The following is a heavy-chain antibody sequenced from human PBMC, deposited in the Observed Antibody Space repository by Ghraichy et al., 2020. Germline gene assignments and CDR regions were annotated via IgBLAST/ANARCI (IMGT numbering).Heavy chain of an antibody. J-gene: IGHJ4*02. V-gene: IGHV1-3*01. CDR3: ARDDGSSWLLDS. CDR2: ISPGNGNT. CDR1: GYSFTSYA. Sequence: ASVKVSCKASGYSFTSYAMHWVRQAPGQRLEWRGWISPGNGNTKYAQKFQGRVTITRDTSARTVYMDLSSLTSEDTAVYYCARDDGSSWLLDSWGQGTLVTVSS. D-gene: IGHD6-13*01.